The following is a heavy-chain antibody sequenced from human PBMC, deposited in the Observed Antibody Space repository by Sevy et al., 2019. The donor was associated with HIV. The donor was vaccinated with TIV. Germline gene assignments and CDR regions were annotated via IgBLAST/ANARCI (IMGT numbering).Heavy chain of an antibody. CDR3: ARIGPDDFWSGYSTKYFDY. Sequence: SETLSLTCTVSGGSISSSSYYWGWIRQPPGKGLEWIGSIYYSGSTYYNPSLKSRVTISVDTSKNQFSLKLSSVTAAETAVYYCARIGPDDFWSGYSTKYFDYWGQGTLVTVSS. D-gene: IGHD3-3*01. CDR2: IYYSGST. V-gene: IGHV4-39*01. CDR1: GGSISSSSYY. J-gene: IGHJ4*02.